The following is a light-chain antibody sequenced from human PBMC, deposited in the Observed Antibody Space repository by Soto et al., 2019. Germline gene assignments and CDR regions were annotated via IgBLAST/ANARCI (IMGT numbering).Light chain of an antibody. V-gene: IGLV2-14*01. CDR3: SSYTTITTVV. Sequence: QSALTQPASVSGSPGQSITISCTGTSGDVGGYDFVSWYQQHPGKAPKLIIYEVTNRPSRVSYRFSGSKSGNTASLTISGLQAEDEADYYCSSYTTITTVVFGGGTQLTVL. J-gene: IGLJ2*01. CDR1: SGDVGGYDF. CDR2: EVT.